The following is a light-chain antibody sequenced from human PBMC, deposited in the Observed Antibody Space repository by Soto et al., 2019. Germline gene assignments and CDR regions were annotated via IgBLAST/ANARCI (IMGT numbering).Light chain of an antibody. CDR1: QRVLYSSNNKNY. CDR3: QQYYDAPQT. Sequence: IVMTQSPDSLAVSLGERATINCKSSQRVLYSSNNKNYLAWYQQKPGQPPKLLIYWASTRESGMPERFSGSGSWTEYTLTISSLQAEDVAVYYCQQYYDAPQTFGQGTKVEIK. V-gene: IGKV4-1*01. J-gene: IGKJ1*01. CDR2: WAS.